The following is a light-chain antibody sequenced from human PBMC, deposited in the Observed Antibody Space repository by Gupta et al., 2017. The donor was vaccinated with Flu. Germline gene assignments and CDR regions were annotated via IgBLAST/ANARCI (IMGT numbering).Light chain of an antibody. CDR2: AAS. V-gene: IGKV1-12*01. Sequence: DIQMTQSPSSVSAFVGDRVTITCRASLDISDWLAWYQQKPGKAPKLLIYAASNLQSGVPSRFSGSGSGTDVTLTISSLQPEDFATYYCQQADSSPYTFGQGTKLEIK. CDR1: LDISDW. J-gene: IGKJ2*01. CDR3: QQADSSPYT.